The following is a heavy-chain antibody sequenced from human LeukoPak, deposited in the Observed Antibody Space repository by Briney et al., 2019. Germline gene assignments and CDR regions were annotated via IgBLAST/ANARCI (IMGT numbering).Heavy chain of an antibody. CDR3: AKSLFTSATGTGGAFHI. J-gene: IGHJ3*02. V-gene: IGHV3-23*01. Sequence: PGGSLRLSCAASGFTFSKFPMGWVRQAPGRGLEWVSAISASGDVTFYADSLRGRLTISRDNSKSTLYLQMNGLRAEDTAIFYCAKSLFTSATGTGGAFHIWGQGTRVTVSS. CDR1: GFTFSKFP. CDR2: ISASGDVT. D-gene: IGHD1-1*01.